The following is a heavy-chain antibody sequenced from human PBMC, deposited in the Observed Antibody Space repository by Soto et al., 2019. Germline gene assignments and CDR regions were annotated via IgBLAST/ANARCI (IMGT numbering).Heavy chain of an antibody. Sequence: GASVKGSRKASGYTFTSHYMDWVRPAPGQGVEWMGIISPSGGSTSYAQKLQGRGTMTRDTSTSTVYLELSSLRSEDTAVYYGARGRYQLRHYYYYYGMDVWG. D-gene: IGHD2-2*01. CDR1: GYTFTSHY. CDR3: ARGRYQLRHYYYYYGMDV. V-gene: IGHV1-46*04. J-gene: IGHJ6*02. CDR2: ISPSGGST.